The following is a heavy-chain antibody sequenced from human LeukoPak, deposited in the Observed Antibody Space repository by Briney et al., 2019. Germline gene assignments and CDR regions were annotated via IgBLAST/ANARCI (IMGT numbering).Heavy chain of an antibody. CDR1: GFTFSSYG. D-gene: IGHD6-13*01. J-gene: IGHJ5*02. V-gene: IGHV3-21*04. Sequence: GGSLRLSCAASGFTFSSYGMHWVRQAPGKGLEWVLSISSSSSYIYYADSVKGRFTISRDNAKNSLYLQMNSLRAEDTAVYYCARGGIAAGDWFDPWGQGTLVTVSS. CDR3: ARGGIAAGDWFDP. CDR2: ISSSSSYI.